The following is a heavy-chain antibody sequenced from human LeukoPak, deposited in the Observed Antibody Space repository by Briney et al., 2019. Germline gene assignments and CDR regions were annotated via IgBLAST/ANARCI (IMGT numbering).Heavy chain of an antibody. V-gene: IGHV4-34*01. Sequence: SETLSLTCAVYGGSFSGYYWSWIRQPPGKGLEWIGEINHSGSTNYNPSLKSRVTISVDTSKNQFSLKLSSVTAADTAVYYCARRPHDYSVNRGNWFDPWGQGTLVTVSS. CDR2: INHSGST. D-gene: IGHD4-11*01. CDR3: ARRPHDYSVNRGNWFDP. CDR1: GGSFSGYY. J-gene: IGHJ5*02.